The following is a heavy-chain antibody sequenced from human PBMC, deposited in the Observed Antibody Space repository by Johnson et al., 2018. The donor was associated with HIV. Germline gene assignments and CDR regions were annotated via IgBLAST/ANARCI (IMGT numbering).Heavy chain of an antibody. CDR2: ISSSGSTI. V-gene: IGHV3-48*01. J-gene: IGHJ3*02. Sequence: VQLVESGGGLVQPGGSLRLSCAASGFTFSSYAMSWVRQAPGKGLEWVSYISSSGSTIYYADSVKGRFTISRDNSKNTLYLQMNSLRAEDTAVYYCARAYSSSWYRADAFDIWGQGTMVTVSS. D-gene: IGHD6-13*01. CDR1: GFTFSSYA. CDR3: ARAYSSSWYRADAFDI.